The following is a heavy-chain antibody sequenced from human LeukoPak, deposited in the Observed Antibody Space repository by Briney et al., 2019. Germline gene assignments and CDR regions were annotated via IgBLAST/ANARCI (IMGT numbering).Heavy chain of an antibody. Sequence: GESLKISCKGSGYSFTYYWIAWVRQLPGKGLEWMGIIYPSNSDARYSPSFQGQVTISADKSISTAYLQWSSLKASGTAMYYCARQDGSGTYHFDHWGQGTLVSVSS. J-gene: IGHJ4*02. V-gene: IGHV5-51*01. CDR1: GYSFTYYW. D-gene: IGHD3-10*01. CDR2: IYPSNSDA. CDR3: ARQDGSGTYHFDH.